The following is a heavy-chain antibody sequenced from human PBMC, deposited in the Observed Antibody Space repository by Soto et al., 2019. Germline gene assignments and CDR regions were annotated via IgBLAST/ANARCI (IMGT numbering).Heavy chain of an antibody. CDR3: ARASPRRWFDP. V-gene: IGHV4-59*01. J-gene: IGHJ5*02. CDR1: GGSISSYY. CDR2: IYYSGST. Sequence: KQSQTLSLTCTVSGGSISSYYWSWIRQPPGKGLEWIGYIYYSGSTNYNPSLKSRVTISVDTSKNQFSLKLSSVTAADTAVYYCARASPRRWFDPWGQGTLVTVSS.